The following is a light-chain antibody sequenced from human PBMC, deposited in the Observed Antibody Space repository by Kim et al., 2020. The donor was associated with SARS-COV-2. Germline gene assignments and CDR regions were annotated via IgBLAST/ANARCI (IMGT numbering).Light chain of an antibody. CDR1: QSVSSSY. CDR2: GAS. Sequence: EIVLTQSPGTLSLSPGERATLSCRASQSVSSSYSAWYQQKPGQAPRLLIYGASSRATGIPDRFSGSGSGTDFTLTISRLEPEDFAVYYCQQYAGSPLYTFGQGTKLEI. J-gene: IGKJ2*01. V-gene: IGKV3-20*01. CDR3: QQYAGSPLYT.